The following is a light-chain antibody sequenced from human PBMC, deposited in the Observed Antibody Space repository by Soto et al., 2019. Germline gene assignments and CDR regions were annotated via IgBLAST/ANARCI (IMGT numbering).Light chain of an antibody. CDR3: QQYNSYSP. CDR2: RAS. CDR1: QSINTW. J-gene: IGKJ1*01. V-gene: IGKV1-5*03. Sequence: DIQMTQSPSTLSASVGDRVTITCRASQSINTWLAWYQQKPGKAPNLLIYRASTLEGGVPSRFSGSGSGTEFTLTISSLQPDDFATYYCQQYNSYSPFGQGTKVEI.